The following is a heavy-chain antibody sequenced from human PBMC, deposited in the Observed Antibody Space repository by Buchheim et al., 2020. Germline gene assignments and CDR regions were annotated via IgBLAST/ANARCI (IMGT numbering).Heavy chain of an antibody. D-gene: IGHD1-26*01. CDR2: IHDSGRT. V-gene: IGHV4-59*01. Sequence: QVHLQESGPGLVKPSETLSLTCTVSGVSITSYYWSWIRQPPGKGLEWIGEIHDSGRTSYNPSLNSRVTISRDTSKNQFSLKLRSVTAADTAVYYCARGGAVGDPVGQGTL. CDR3: ARGGAVGDP. J-gene: IGHJ5*02. CDR1: GVSITSYY.